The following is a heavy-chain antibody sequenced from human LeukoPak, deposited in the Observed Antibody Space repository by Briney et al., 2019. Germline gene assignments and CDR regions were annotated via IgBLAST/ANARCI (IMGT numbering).Heavy chain of an antibody. D-gene: IGHD4-11*01. V-gene: IGHV3-21*01. CDR1: GFTFSSYS. CDR2: ISSSSYI. J-gene: IGHJ4*02. Sequence: GGSLRLSCAASGFTFSSYSFNWVRQAPGKGLEWVSYISSSSYIYYADSVKGRFTISRDNANNSLYLQMNSLRAEDTAVYYCAALSNDYRGHDFWGQGTLVTVSS. CDR3: AALSNDYRGHDF.